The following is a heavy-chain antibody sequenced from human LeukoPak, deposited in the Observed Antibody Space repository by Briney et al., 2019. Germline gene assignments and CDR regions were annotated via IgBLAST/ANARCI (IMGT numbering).Heavy chain of an antibody. V-gene: IGHV1-3*01. Sequence: ASVKVSCKASGYTFTSYAMHWVRQAPGQRLEWMGWINAGNGNTKYSQKFQGRVTITRDTSASTAYMELSSLRSGDTAVYYCARGVLGLLWFGELPDYWGQGTLVTVSS. D-gene: IGHD3-10*01. J-gene: IGHJ4*02. CDR2: INAGNGNT. CDR1: GYTFTSYA. CDR3: ARGVLGLLWFGELPDY.